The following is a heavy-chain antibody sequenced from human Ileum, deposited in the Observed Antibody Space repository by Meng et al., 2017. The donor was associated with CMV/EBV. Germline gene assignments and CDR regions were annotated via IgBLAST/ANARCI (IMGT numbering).Heavy chain of an antibody. J-gene: IGHJ4*02. CDR3: AVHPYCRSSSCSLAF. V-gene: IGHV1-69*05. D-gene: IGHD2-2*01. CDR1: GGTFSSYA. CDR2: IIPIFGTA. Sequence: SVKVSCKASGGTFSSYAISWVRQAPGQGLEWMGGIIPIFGTANYAQKFQGRVTITTDESTSTAYMELSSLRSEDTAVYYCAVHPYCRSSSCSLAFWGQGTLVT.